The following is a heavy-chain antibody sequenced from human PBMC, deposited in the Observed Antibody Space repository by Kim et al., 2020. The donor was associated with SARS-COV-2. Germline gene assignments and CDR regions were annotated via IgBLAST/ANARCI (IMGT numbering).Heavy chain of an antibody. J-gene: IGHJ5*02. D-gene: IGHD6-6*01. Sequence: IYYAESVKGRFTISRDNAKNSLYLQMNSLRAEDTAVYYCARDLGGTAARPWGQGTLVTVSS. CDR3: ARDLGGTAARP. CDR2: I. V-gene: IGHV3-21*01.